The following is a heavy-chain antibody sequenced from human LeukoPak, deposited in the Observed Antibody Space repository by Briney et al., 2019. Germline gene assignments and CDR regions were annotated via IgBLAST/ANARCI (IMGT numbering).Heavy chain of an antibody. V-gene: IGHV3-23*01. D-gene: IGHD1-26*01. Sequence: GGSLRLSCSVSGFTFSSYAMGWGRQAPGKGLDVVSGIISSGGSTNYADSVKGRFTISRDNSKDTLFLQMNSLRAEDTAIYYCAKDSYYSTGGYWGQGTLVTVSS. CDR3: AKDSYYSTGGY. CDR2: IISSGGST. J-gene: IGHJ4*02. CDR1: GFTFSSYA.